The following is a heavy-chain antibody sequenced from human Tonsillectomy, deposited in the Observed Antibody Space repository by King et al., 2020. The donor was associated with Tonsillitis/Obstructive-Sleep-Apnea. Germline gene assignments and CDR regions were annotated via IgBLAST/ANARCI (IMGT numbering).Heavy chain of an antibody. V-gene: IGHV1-18*01. CDR2: ISAYNGDT. D-gene: IGHD3-22*01. J-gene: IGHJ4*02. CDR1: GYTFTTYG. Sequence: QLVQSGAEVKKPGASVKVSCKASGYTFTTYGISWVRQAPGQGLEWMGWISAYNGDTNYAQNLQGRVTMTTDTSTSTAYMEVRSLRSDDTAVYYCARDSRSHYYDTSGYYTFDYWGQGTLVTVSS. CDR3: ARDSRSHYYDTSGYYTFDY.